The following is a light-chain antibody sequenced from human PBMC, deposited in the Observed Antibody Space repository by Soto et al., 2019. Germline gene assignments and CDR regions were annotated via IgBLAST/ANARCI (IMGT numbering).Light chain of an antibody. CDR2: GAS. V-gene: IGKV3-20*01. CDR1: QSVSSSY. Sequence: EIVLTQSPGTLSLSLGERATLSCRASQSVSSSYLAWYQQKPGQAPRLLISGASSRATGIPDRFSGSGSGTDFTLTISRLEPEDFAVYYCQQYGRSPEYTFGQGTKLEIK. J-gene: IGKJ2*01. CDR3: QQYGRSPEYT.